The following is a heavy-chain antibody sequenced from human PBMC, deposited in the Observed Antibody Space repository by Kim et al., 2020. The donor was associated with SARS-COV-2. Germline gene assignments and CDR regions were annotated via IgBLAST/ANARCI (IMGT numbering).Heavy chain of an antibody. V-gene: IGHV3-48*03. J-gene: IGHJ6*02. CDR2: ISSSGSTI. D-gene: IGHD7-27*01. Sequence: VGSLRLSCAASGFTFSSYEMNWVRQAPGKGLEWVSYISSSGSTIYYADSVKGRFTISRDNAKNSLYLQMNSLRAEDTAVYYCARNHQLGNGMDVWGQGTTVTVSS. CDR3: ARNHQLGNGMDV. CDR1: GFTFSSYE.